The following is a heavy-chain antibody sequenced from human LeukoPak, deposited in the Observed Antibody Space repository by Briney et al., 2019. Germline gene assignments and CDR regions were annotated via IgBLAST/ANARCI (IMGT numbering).Heavy chain of an antibody. Sequence: AASVKVSCXASGYTFTGYYMHWVRQAPGQGLEWMGWINPNSGGTNYAQKFQGRVTMTRDTSISTAYMELSRLRSDDTAVYYCARGSDDFWSGYSPSYWGQGTLVTVSS. J-gene: IGHJ4*02. D-gene: IGHD3-3*01. CDR3: ARGSDDFWSGYSPSY. V-gene: IGHV1-2*02. CDR2: INPNSGGT. CDR1: GYTFTGYY.